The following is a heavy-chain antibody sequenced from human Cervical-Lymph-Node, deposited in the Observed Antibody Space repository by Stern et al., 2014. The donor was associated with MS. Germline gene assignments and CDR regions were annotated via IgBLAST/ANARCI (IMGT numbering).Heavy chain of an antibody. J-gene: IGHJ6*02. CDR2: ISCYGRNK. D-gene: IGHD4-17*01. CDR3: ARDRLDGDYVYYYGLDV. V-gene: IGHV3-30*04. Sequence: VQLVESEGGVVRPGGALRLSCATSGFTFSRYAVLWVRQAPGKGLEWVAAISCYGRNKYYGDSVKGRFTISRDNSKNTLFLQMNNLRPEDSGVYHCARDRLDGDYVYYYGLDVWGQGTTVTVSS. CDR1: GFTFSRYA.